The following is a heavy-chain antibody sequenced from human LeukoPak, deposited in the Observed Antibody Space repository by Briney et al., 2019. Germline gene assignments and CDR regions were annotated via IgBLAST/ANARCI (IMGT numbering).Heavy chain of an antibody. D-gene: IGHD2-15*01. V-gene: IGHV3-7*01. Sequence: GGSLRLSCAASGFTFSSYWMSWVRQAPGKELEWVANIKQDGSEKYYVDSVKGRFTISRDNAKNSLYLQMNSLRAEDTAVYYCARSQLGYCSGGSCYPFDYWGQGTLVTVSS. CDR1: GFTFSSYW. CDR3: ARSQLGYCSGGSCYPFDY. J-gene: IGHJ4*02. CDR2: IKQDGSEK.